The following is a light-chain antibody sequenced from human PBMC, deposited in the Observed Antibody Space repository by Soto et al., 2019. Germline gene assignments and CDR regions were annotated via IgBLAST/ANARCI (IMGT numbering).Light chain of an antibody. J-gene: IGLJ3*02. V-gene: IGLV1-40*01. Sequence: QSVLTQPPSVSGAPGQRVTISCTGSSSNIGAGYDVHWYQQLPGTAPKLLIYSNHQRPSGVPDRFSGSKSATSASLAISGLQSEDEADYYCAAWDDSLNGVVFGGGTKLTVL. CDR1: SSNIGAGYD. CDR2: SNH. CDR3: AAWDDSLNGVV.